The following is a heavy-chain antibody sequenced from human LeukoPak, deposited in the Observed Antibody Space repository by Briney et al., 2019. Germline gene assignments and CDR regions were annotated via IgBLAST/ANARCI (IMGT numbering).Heavy chain of an antibody. D-gene: IGHD6-13*01. Sequence: GRSLRLSCAASGSTFSSYGMHWVRQAPGKGLEWVAVISYDGTNKYYADSVKGRFTISRDNSKNTLYLQMNSLRAEDTAVYYCAKDQDSSSWYAVYDYWGQGTLVTVSS. CDR2: ISYDGTNK. V-gene: IGHV3-30*18. CDR3: AKDQDSSSWYAVYDY. J-gene: IGHJ4*02. CDR1: GSTFSSYG.